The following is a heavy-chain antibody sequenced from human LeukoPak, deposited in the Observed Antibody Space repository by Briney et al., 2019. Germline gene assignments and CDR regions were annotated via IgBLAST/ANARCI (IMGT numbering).Heavy chain of an antibody. D-gene: IGHD2-2*01. CDR2: ISGSGGST. J-gene: IGHJ6*02. V-gene: IGHV3-23*01. CDR1: GSSFRNYV. CDR3: ARGIVVVPAASGKYGMDV. Sequence: GGSLRLSCAASGSSFRNYVMSWVRQAPGKGLEWVSSISGSGGSTFYADSVKGQFTISRDNSKNTLYLQMNSLRAEDTAVYYCARGIVVVPAASGKYGMDVWGQGTTVTVSS.